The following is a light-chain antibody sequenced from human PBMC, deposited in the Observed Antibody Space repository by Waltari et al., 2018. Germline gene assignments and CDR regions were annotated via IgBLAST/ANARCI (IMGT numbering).Light chain of an antibody. CDR2: DVS. V-gene: IGLV2-14*01. CDR3: SSYTSSSPYV. J-gene: IGLJ1*01. CDR1: SSDVGGYNY. Sequence: QSALTQPASVSGSPGQSITISCTGTSSDVGGYNYVSWYQQHPGKAPNLMVYDVSKRPSGVANRFSGSKSGNTASLTISGLQAEDEADYSCSSYTSSSPYVFGTGTKVTVL.